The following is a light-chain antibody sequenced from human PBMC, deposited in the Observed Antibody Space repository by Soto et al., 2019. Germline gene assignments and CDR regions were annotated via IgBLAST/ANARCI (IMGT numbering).Light chain of an antibody. J-gene: IGKJ1*01. V-gene: IGKV3-11*01. CDR3: HQRSSWPRT. CDR1: QSVGNY. CDR2: DAS. Sequence: TQSPSTLSASVGDRVTITCRASQSVGNYLAWYQQKPGQAPRLLMYDASNRATGIPARFSGSGSGTDFTLTISSLEPGDFAVYYCHQRSSWPRTFGQGTKVDIK.